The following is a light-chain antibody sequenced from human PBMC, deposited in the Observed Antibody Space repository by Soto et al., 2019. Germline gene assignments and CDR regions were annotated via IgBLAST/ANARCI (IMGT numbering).Light chain of an antibody. J-gene: IGKJ1*01. CDR2: KVS. CDR3: MLGSHWPGR. Sequence: VMTKNTLSLPVTPGEPASISCRSSQSLVYIDGNTYLNWFHQRPGQSPRRPIYKVSHRDSGVPDRFSGSGSGTDFTLRISRVEVEDVAIYYCMLGSHWPGRFGQGTKVDIK. CDR1: QSLVYIDGNTY. V-gene: IGKV2-30*01.